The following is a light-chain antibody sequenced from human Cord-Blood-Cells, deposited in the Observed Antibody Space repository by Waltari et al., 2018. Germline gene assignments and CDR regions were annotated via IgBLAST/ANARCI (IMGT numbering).Light chain of an antibody. CDR1: SSDVGGYNY. CDR2: DVS. CDR3: CSYAGSYTWT. V-gene: IGLV2-11*01. J-gene: IGLJ3*02. Sequence: QSALTQPRSVSGSPGQSVTISCTGTSSDVGGYNYASWYQQHPGKAPKLMIYDVSKRPSGVPDRFSGSKSGNTASLTISGLQAEDEADYYCCSYAGSYTWTFGQGTK.